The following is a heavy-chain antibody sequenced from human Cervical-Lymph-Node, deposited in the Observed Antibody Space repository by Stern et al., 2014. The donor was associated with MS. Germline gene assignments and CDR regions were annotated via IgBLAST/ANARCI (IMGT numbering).Heavy chain of an antibody. D-gene: IGHD1-1*01. J-gene: IGHJ4*02. V-gene: IGHV3-53*01. CDR1: GFTVSRDY. CDR2: ITNVGST. Sequence: VQLVQSGGGVIQPGGALRLSCTASGFTVSRDYMTWVRHAPGKGQARVSLITNVGSTFYTDSVKGRFTISRDDSKNTVYLHMTSLRAEDTAMYYCARDTSSPERSDWWGQGTLVTVSS. CDR3: ARDTSSPERSDW.